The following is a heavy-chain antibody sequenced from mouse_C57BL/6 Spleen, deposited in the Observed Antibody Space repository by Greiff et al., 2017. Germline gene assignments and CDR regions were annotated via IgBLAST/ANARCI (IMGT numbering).Heavy chain of an antibody. J-gene: IGHJ4*01. Sequence: VQLQQSGPELVKPGASVKIPCKASGYTFTDYNMAWVKQSHGKSLEWIGDINPNNGGTIYNQKFKGKATLTVDKSSSTAYMELSSLTSEDTAVYYCARGEYYYGSSHYAMDYWGQGTSVTVSS. CDR3: ARGEYYYGSSHYAMDY. CDR2: INPNNGGT. D-gene: IGHD1-1*01. CDR1: GYTFTDYN. V-gene: IGHV1-18*01.